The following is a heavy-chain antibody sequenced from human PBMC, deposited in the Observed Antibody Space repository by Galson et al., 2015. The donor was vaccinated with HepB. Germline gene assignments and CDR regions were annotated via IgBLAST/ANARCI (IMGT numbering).Heavy chain of an antibody. V-gene: IGHV5-51*03. D-gene: IGHD3-22*01. CDR3: ASRAYYDSSGYGYFDL. CDR2: IYPGDSDT. Sequence: QSGAEVKKPGESLMISCKGSGYSFTSYWIGWVRQMPGKGLEWMGIIYPGDSDTRYSPSFQGQVTISADKSISTAYLQWSSLKASDTAMYYCASRAYYDSSGYGYFDLWGRGTLVTVSS. CDR1: GYSFTSYW. J-gene: IGHJ2*01.